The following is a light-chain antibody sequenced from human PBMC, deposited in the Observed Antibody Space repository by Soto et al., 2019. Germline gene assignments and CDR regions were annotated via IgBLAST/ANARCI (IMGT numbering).Light chain of an antibody. J-gene: IGKJ1*01. V-gene: IGKV3-20*01. CDR3: QHYSSSLWT. Sequence: IVLTQSPGTLSLSPGERATLSCRASQGVSNNHLAWYQQKPGQAPRLVIYGAFSRATGIPDTFSGRGSGTDFTIIISRLEPEDSAVYYCQHYSSSLWTFGQGTKVEIK. CDR2: GAF. CDR1: QGVSNNH.